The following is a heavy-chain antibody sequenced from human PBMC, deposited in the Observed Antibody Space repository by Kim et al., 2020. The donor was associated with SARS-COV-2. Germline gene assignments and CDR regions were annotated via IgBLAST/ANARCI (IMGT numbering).Heavy chain of an antibody. CDR3: ARDRYSYGYLDY. D-gene: IGHD5-18*01. Sequence: YYADSVKGRFTISRDNSKNTLYLQMNSLRAEDTAVYYCARDRYSYGYLDYWGQGTLVTVSS. J-gene: IGHJ4*02. V-gene: IGHV3-33*01.